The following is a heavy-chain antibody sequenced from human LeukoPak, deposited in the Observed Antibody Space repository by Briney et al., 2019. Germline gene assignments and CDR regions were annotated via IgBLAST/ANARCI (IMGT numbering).Heavy chain of an antibody. J-gene: IGHJ4*02. V-gene: IGHV3-7*03. CDR3: ARLHDYGDYSAFDY. CDR1: GFTFSSYW. Sequence: GGSLRLSCAASGFTFSSYWMSWVRQAPGKGLEWVANIKQDGSEKYYVDSVKGRFTISRDNAKNSLYLQMNSLKTEDTAVYYCARLHDYGDYSAFDYWGQGTLVTVSS. CDR2: IKQDGSEK. D-gene: IGHD4-17*01.